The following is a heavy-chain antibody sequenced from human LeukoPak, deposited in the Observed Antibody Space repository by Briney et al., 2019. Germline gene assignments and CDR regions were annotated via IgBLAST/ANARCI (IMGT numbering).Heavy chain of an antibody. Sequence: GGTLRLSCAASGFTFSSYAMHWVRQAPGKGLEWVAVISYDGSNKYYADSVKGRFTISRDNSKNTLYLQMNSLRAEDTAVYYCAGEVEVRYFDWYYPFDYWGQGTLVTVSS. CDR2: ISYDGSNK. CDR3: AGEVEVRYFDWYYPFDY. D-gene: IGHD3-9*01. CDR1: GFTFSSYA. J-gene: IGHJ4*02. V-gene: IGHV3-30*04.